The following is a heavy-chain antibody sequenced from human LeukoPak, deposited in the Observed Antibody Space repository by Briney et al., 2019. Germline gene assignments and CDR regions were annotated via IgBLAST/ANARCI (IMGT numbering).Heavy chain of an antibody. V-gene: IGHV4-34*01. J-gene: IGHJ4*02. CDR2: INHSGST. Sequence: PSETLSLTCAVYGGSFSGYYWSWIRQPPGKGLEWIGEINHSGSTNYNPSLKSRVTISVDTSKNQFSLKLSSVTAADTAVYYCARALGGYDILTGYPDQYYYFDYWGQGTLVTVSS. D-gene: IGHD3-9*01. CDR1: GGSFSGYY. CDR3: ARALGGYDILTGYPDQYYYFDY.